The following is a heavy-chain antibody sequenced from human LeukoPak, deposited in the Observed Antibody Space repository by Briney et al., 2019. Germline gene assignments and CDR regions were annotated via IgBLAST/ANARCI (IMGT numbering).Heavy chain of an antibody. CDR2: INAANGHT. Sequence: GASVKVSCKASGYTFTNYAIHWVRQAPGQGFEWMGWINAANGHTKYSQEFQDRITITRDTFATTAYMELSNLRSEDMALYYCARGRGPPNSNRDFYYYYYMDVWGTGITVTVSS. CDR3: ARGRGPPNSNRDFYYYYYMDV. D-gene: IGHD6-13*01. J-gene: IGHJ6*03. V-gene: IGHV1-3*03. CDR1: GYTFTNYA.